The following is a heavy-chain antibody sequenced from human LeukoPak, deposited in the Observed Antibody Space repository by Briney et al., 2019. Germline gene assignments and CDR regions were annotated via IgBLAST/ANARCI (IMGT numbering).Heavy chain of an antibody. V-gene: IGHV3-21*01. CDR1: GFTFSSYS. CDR2: ISSSSSYI. CDR3: ARVLEGSGRGFDY. Sequence: GGSLRLSCAASGFTFSSYSMNWVRQAPGKGLEWVSSISSSSSYIYYADSVKGRLTISRDNAKNSLYLQMNSLRAEDTAVYYCARVLEGSGRGFDYWGQGTLVTVSS. D-gene: IGHD3-10*01. J-gene: IGHJ4*02.